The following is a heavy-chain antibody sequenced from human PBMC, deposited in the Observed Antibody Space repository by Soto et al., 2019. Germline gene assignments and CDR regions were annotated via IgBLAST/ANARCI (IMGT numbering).Heavy chain of an antibody. J-gene: IGHJ4*02. CDR2: ISVSGANT. D-gene: IGHD6-19*01. Sequence: EVHLLESGGGLVQPGGSLRLSCAASGFTFSSYAMSWVRQAPGKGLEWVSAISVSGANTYYTDSVKGQFTISRDNSKNTVYRQMNSLRADDTAGYYCAKDQGSSGWGGGGFFDSWGQGTLVTVSS. CDR3: AKDQGSSGWGGGGFFDS. V-gene: IGHV3-23*01. CDR1: GFTFSSYA.